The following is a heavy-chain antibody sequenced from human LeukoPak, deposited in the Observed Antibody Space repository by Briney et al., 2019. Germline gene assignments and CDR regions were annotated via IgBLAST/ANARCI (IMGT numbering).Heavy chain of an antibody. Sequence: GGSLRLSCAVSGFTVSDNYMSWVRQAPGKGLEWVPLIYSGDTTLYADSVKGRFTSSRAISKNTVYLQMNSLRAEDTAVYYGARDRRDFVSGSYYSHWFDPWGQGTLVTVSS. V-gene: IGHV3-53*01. CDR3: ARDRRDFVSGSYYSHWFDP. CDR2: IYSGDTT. J-gene: IGHJ5*02. D-gene: IGHD1-26*01. CDR1: GFTVSDNY.